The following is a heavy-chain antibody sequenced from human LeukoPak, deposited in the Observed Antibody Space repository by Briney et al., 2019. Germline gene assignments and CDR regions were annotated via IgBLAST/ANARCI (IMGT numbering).Heavy chain of an antibody. D-gene: IGHD6-13*01. J-gene: IGHJ4*02. CDR1: GYSFNSYW. CDR2: IYPSDSDT. CDR3: ARQGKSSSWSDY. V-gene: IGHV5-51*01. Sequence: GESLQISCKGSGYSFNSYWIGWVRQLPGKGLEWMGIIYPSDSDTRYSPSFQGQVTISADKSISTAYLQWSSLKASDTAMYYCARQGKSSSWSDYWGQGTLVTVSS.